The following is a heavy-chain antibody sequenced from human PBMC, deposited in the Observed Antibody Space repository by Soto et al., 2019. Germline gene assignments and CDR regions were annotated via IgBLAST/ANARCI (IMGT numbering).Heavy chain of an antibody. CDR1: GGSISSYY. CDR2: IYYSGSA. CDR3: ARNYGGNVDS. J-gene: IGHJ4*02. D-gene: IGHD4-17*01. Sequence: QVQLQESGPGLVRPSETLSLTCTVSGGSISSYYWSWIRQPPGKGLEWIGYIYYSGSANYNPSLKSRVTISVDTSKTQFSLKLSSATAADTAVYYCARNYGGNVDSWGQGTLVTVSS. V-gene: IGHV4-59*08.